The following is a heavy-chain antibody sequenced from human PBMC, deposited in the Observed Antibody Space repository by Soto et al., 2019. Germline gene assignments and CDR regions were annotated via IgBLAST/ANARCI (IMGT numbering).Heavy chain of an antibody. J-gene: IGHJ4*02. CDR2: ISHDGSDK. V-gene: IGHV3-30*18. D-gene: IGHD2-2*02. CDR1: GFPFGDFG. CDR3: SKSPAFFCSSANCYRYYFDY. Sequence: GGPLRLSCAASGFPFGDFGMHWLRQAPGKGLEGVAVISHDGSDKFYADSVKARFTISRDNSKNTLYLQMSGLRGEDTAVYYCSKSPAFFCSSANCYRYYFDYWCLGT.